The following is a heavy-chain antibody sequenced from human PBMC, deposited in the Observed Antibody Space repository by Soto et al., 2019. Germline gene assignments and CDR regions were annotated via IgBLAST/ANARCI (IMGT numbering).Heavy chain of an antibody. CDR1: GFTVSSNY. J-gene: IGHJ4*02. CDR2: IYSGGST. V-gene: IGHV3-53*02. D-gene: IGHD6-13*01. Sequence: EVQLVETGGGLIQPGGSLRLSCAASGFTVSSNYMSWVRQAPGKGLEWVSVIYSGGSTYYADSVKGRFTISRDNSKNTLYLQMNSLRAEDTAVYYCGRLAWSIAAAGSFDYWGQGTLVTVSS. CDR3: GRLAWSIAAAGSFDY.